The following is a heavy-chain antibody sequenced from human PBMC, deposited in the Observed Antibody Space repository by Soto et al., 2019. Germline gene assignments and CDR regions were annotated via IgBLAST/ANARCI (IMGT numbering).Heavy chain of an antibody. J-gene: IGHJ2*01. D-gene: IGHD4-17*01. Sequence: QDQLVQSGAEVKKPGSSVKVSCKASGGTFSSHTFSWVRQARGQGLEWMGRIIPALGTATYAQKFQGRVTSTADESATTVYMELNSLRSEDTAVYYCARPDFGDYWYFDLWGRGTLVTVSS. CDR2: IIPALGTA. CDR3: ARPDFGDYWYFDL. CDR1: GGTFSSHT. V-gene: IGHV1-69*08.